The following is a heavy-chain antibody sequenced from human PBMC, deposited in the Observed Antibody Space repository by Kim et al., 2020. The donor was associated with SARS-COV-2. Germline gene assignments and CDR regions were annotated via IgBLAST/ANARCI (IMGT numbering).Heavy chain of an antibody. CDR3: ARDYGGNSFDY. J-gene: IGHJ4*02. CDR2: ISSSTGSI. CDR1: GFTFSGYG. V-gene: IGHV3-48*04. D-gene: IGHD4-17*01. Sequence: GGSLRLSCAASGFTFSGYGMNWVRQAPGKGLEWVSYISSSTGSIYNADSVKGRFTISRDNAKNSLYLQMNSLRAEDTAVYYCARDYGGNSFDYWGQGTLITVSS.